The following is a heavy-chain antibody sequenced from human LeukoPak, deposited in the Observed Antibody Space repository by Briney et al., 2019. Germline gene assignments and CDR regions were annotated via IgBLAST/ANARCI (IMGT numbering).Heavy chain of an antibody. D-gene: IGHD4-23*01. CDR2: IKSDGRNT. CDR3: TRGRDGGFDI. Sequence: PGGSLRLSCAASGFTFSSSSMDGVRQAPGEGLVWVSRIKSDGRNTCYAHSGKGRFTISRDNANNTLYLQMSSLRAEDTAVYYCTRGRDGGFDIWGQGTMVTVSS. J-gene: IGHJ3*02. V-gene: IGHV3-74*01. CDR1: GFTFSSSS.